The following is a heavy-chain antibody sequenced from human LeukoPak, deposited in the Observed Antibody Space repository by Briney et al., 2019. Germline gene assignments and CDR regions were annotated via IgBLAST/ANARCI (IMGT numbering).Heavy chain of an antibody. CDR2: IIPIFGTA. J-gene: IGHJ4*02. D-gene: IGHD5-24*01. CDR3: ARLNRHKMATIGWFDY. Sequence: ASVKVSCKASGYTFTSHGISWVRQAPGQGLEWMGGIIPIFGTANYAQKFQGRVTITTDESTSTAYMELSSLRSEDTAVYYCARLNRHKMATIGWFDYWGQGTLVTVSS. V-gene: IGHV1-69*05. CDR1: GYTFTSHG.